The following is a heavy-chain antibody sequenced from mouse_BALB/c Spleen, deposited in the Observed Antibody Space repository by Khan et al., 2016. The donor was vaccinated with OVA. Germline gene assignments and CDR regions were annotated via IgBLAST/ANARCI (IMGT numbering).Heavy chain of an antibody. J-gene: IGHJ2*01. V-gene: IGHV3-2*02. CDR2: ISYSGNT. D-gene: IGHD3-2*02. CDR3: SRIQGGDFDY. CDR1: GYSFTSDYA. Sequence: EVKLLESGPGLVKPSQSLSLTCTVTGYSFTSDYAWNWIRRFPGNKMEWMGYISYSGNTKYNPSLKSRISITRDTSKNQFFLQWNVVTIEDTATYYWSRIQGGDFDYWGQGTTLTVSS.